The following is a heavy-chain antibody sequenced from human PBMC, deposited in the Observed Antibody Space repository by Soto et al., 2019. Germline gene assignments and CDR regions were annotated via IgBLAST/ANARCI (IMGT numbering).Heavy chain of an antibody. CDR2: ISYDGTNK. V-gene: IGHV3-30*18. CDR3: ANDSPWEVNNHYYAMDV. D-gene: IGHD1-26*01. CDR1: GFTFSSYV. J-gene: IGHJ6*02. Sequence: GGSLRLSCAASGFTFSSYVIHWVRQAPGKGLEWVAIISYDGTNKYYADSVKGRFTISRDNSKNTVYLQMNSLRAEDTNVYYCANDSPWEVNNHYYAMDVWGQGTTVTVSS.